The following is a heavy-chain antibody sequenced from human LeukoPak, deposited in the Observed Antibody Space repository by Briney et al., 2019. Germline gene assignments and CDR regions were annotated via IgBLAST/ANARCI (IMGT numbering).Heavy chain of an antibody. V-gene: IGHV3-30*18. Sequence: GGSLRLSCAASGFTFSTFGMHWVRQAPGKGLEWVAVMSSDGSTKSYADSVKGRFTISRDNSKNTLYLQMNSLRGEDTAVYYCAKEWARWCFDYWGQGTLVTVSS. D-gene: IGHD4-23*01. CDR2: MSSDGSTK. CDR1: GFTFSTFG. CDR3: AKEWARWCFDY. J-gene: IGHJ4*02.